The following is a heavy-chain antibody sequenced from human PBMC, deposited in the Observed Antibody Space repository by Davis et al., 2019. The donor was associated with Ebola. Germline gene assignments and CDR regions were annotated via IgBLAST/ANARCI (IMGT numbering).Heavy chain of an antibody. CDR3: AKGELRFLEWSWFDP. D-gene: IGHD3-3*01. Sequence: GGSLRLSCAASGFTFSSYGMHWVRQAPGKGLEWVAVISYDGSNKYYADSVKGRFTISRDNSKNTLYLQMNSLRAEDTAVYYCAKGELRFLEWSWFDPWGQGTLVTVSS. J-gene: IGHJ5*02. CDR1: GFTFSSYG. V-gene: IGHV3-30*18. CDR2: ISYDGSNK.